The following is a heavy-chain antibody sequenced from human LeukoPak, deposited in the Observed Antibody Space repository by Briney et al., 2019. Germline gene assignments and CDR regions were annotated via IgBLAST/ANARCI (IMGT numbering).Heavy chain of an antibody. CDR3: AKDLRYLDYFDY. CDR1: GFTFGSYG. Sequence: GGSLRLSCAASGFTFGSYGMHWVRQAPGKGLEWVAFIRYDGSNKYYADSVKGRFTISRDNSKNTLYLQMNSLRAEDTAVYYCAKDLRYLDYFDYWGQGTLVTVSS. CDR2: IRYDGSNK. V-gene: IGHV3-30*02. D-gene: IGHD3-9*01. J-gene: IGHJ4*02.